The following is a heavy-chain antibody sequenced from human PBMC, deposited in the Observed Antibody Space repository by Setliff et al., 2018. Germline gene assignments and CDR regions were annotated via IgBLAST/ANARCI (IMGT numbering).Heavy chain of an antibody. CDR3: TRSRAPRVVLAADFDL. CDR1: GFVFTNYA. CDR2: IIPIFGSA. J-gene: IGHJ4*02. Sequence: GASVKVSCKASGFVFTNYAITWVRQAPGQGLEWMGGIIPIFGSANYARKFQDSLTVTADTSTKTTYMELRSLTSDDTAVYFCTRSRAPRVVLAADFDLWGQGTLVTVSS. D-gene: IGHD3-16*01. V-gene: IGHV1-69*06.